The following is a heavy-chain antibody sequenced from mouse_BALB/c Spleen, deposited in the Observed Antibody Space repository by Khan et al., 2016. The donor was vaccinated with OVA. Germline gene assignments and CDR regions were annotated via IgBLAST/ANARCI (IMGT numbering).Heavy chain of an antibody. CDR3: ARRDYGYNWFAY. Sequence: QIHLVQSEPELKKPGETVKISSKSSGYTFTDYSLHWVKQAPGKGLKWMGWINPKTGEPTYADDFKGRFAFSLETSASAAYLHINNLKNEDTATYFCARRDYGYNWFAYWGQGTLVTVSA. D-gene: IGHD2-2*01. CDR2: INPKTGEP. CDR1: GYTFTDYS. V-gene: IGHV9-2-1*01. J-gene: IGHJ3*01.